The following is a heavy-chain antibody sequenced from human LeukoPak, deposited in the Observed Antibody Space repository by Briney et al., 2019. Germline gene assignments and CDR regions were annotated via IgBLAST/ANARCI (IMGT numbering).Heavy chain of an antibody. CDR3: TTELPPIIAARGTDWG. Sequence: RLACAASGFTFSNAWMSWVRQTPGKGLEWVGRTGMETNGGTKDYDAPVKGRFNISRDDSKNTLNRQMNSLKTEDTAVYYCTTELPPIIAARGTDWGRGQRTIVIV. CDR1: GFTFSNAW. D-gene: IGHD6-6*01. V-gene: IGHV3-15*04. CDR2: TGMETNGGTK. J-gene: IGHJ3*01.